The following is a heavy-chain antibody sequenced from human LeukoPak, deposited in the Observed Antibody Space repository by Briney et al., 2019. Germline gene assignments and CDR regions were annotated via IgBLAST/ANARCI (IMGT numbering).Heavy chain of an antibody. Sequence: GGSLRLSCATSGFTFSSYAMSWVRQAPGKELEWVSAISGSGGSTYYADSVKGRFTISRDNSKNTLYLQMNSLRAEDTAVYYCAKVGGCSSTSCYNGGTYYFDYWGQGTLVTVSS. CDR2: ISGSGGST. V-gene: IGHV3-23*01. CDR1: GFTFSSYA. J-gene: IGHJ4*02. D-gene: IGHD2-2*02. CDR3: AKVGGCSSTSCYNGGTYYFDY.